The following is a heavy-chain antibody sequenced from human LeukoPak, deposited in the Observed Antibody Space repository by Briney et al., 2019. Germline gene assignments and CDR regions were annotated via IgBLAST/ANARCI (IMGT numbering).Heavy chain of an antibody. V-gene: IGHV3-74*03. Sequence: QPGGSLRLSCAVSGLTFSEYWMHWVRQDAGKGLVWVAGISKDGGSTEYADFVKGRCTISRDNAKNTLYLQMNSLTVNDTAVYYCTSGIGTYDYWGLGAQVTVSS. CDR2: ISKDGGST. D-gene: IGHD1-14*01. CDR3: TSGIGTYDY. CDR1: GLTFSEYW. J-gene: IGHJ4*02.